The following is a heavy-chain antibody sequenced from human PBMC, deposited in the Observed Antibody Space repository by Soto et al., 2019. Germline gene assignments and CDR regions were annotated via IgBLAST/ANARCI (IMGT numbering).Heavy chain of an antibody. CDR1: GDSMGSGEYY. V-gene: IGHV4-30-4*01. J-gene: IGHJ5*02. CDR2: IYYIGTT. D-gene: IGHD3-10*01. CDR3: SRGSTYYGFLT. Sequence: QVQLQESGPGLVKPSQTLSLTCTVSGDSMGSGEYYWTWIRQPPGKGLEWIGYIYYIGTTFYNPSLESRVNISIHTSKNHPSLRLTSVTAADTAVYYCSRGSTYYGFLTWGQGTLVTVSS.